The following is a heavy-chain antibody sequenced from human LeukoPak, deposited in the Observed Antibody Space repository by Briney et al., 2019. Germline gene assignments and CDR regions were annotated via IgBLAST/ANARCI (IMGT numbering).Heavy chain of an antibody. CDR1: GFTFSSYA. CDR3: ARRDIVVVVSASDY. J-gene: IGHJ4*02. Sequence: GGSLRLSCAASGFTFSSYAMSWVRQAPGKGLEWVSAISGSGGSTYYADSVKGRFTISRDNSKNTLYLQMNSLRAEDTAVYYCARRDIVVVVSASDYWGQGTLVTVSS. V-gene: IGHV3-23*01. CDR2: ISGSGGST. D-gene: IGHD2-15*01.